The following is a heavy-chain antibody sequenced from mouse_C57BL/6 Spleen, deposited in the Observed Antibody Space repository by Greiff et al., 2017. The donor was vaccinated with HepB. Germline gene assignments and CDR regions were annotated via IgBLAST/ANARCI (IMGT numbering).Heavy chain of an antibody. V-gene: IGHV1-64*01. CDR1: GYTFTSYW. Sequence: VQLQQPGAELVKPGASVKLSCKASGYTFTSYWMHWVKQRPGQGLEWIGMIHPNSGSTNYNEKFKSKATLTVDKSSSTAYMQLSSLTSEDSAVYYCARSDGYYDYAMDYWGQGTSVTVSS. CDR3: ARSDGYYDYAMDY. J-gene: IGHJ4*01. D-gene: IGHD2-3*01. CDR2: IHPNSGST.